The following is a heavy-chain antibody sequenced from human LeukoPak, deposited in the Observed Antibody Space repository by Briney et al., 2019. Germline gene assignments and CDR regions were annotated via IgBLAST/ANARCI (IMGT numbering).Heavy chain of an antibody. J-gene: IGHJ4*02. D-gene: IGHD3-16*01. V-gene: IGHV4-59*13. CDR2: IHSSGST. CDR3: ARIEGDNSLEY. Sequence: PSETLSFTCTVSGGSISDYYWTWIRQPPGNGLEWIAYIHSSGSTNYNPSLKSRVIISIDTSRSQLSLKLSSVTAADTAMYYCARIEGDNSLEYWGQGTLVTVSS. CDR1: GGSISDYY.